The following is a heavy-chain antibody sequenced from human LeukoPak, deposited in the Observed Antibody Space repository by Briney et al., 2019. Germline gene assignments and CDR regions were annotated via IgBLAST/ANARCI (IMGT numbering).Heavy chain of an antibody. Sequence: GGSLRLSCAASGFTFSSYWMSWVRQAPGKGLEWVANIKKDGSEKYYVDSVKGRFTISRDNAKTSLYLQMNSLRAENTAVYYCARDLSGVAGYTYGRGIDYWGQGTLVTVSS. J-gene: IGHJ4*02. D-gene: IGHD5-18*01. CDR3: ARDLSGVAGYTYGRGIDY. V-gene: IGHV3-7*01. CDR1: GFTFSSYW. CDR2: IKKDGSEK.